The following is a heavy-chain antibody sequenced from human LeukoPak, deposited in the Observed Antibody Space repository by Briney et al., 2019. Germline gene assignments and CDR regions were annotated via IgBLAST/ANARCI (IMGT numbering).Heavy chain of an antibody. V-gene: IGHV4-61*02. CDR3: ASRSHCYGSGMGFDP. Sequence: SQTLSLTCTVSGGSISSGSYYWSWIRQPAGKGLEWIGRIYTSGSTNYNPSLKSRVTISIDTSKNQFSLKLSSVTAADTAVYYCASRSHCYGSGMGFDPWGQGTLVTVSS. D-gene: IGHD3-10*01. CDR1: GGSISSGSYY. J-gene: IGHJ5*02. CDR2: IYTSGST.